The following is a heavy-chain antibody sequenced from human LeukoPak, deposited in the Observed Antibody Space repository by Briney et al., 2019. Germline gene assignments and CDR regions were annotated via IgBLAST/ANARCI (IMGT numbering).Heavy chain of an antibody. CDR3: ARENIGYPDAFDI. Sequence: PGGSLRLSCAASGFTVSSNYMSWVRQAPGKGMEWDSVFYSGGSTYYADSVKGRFTISRDNSKNTLYVQRNSLRAEDTAAYYCARENIGYPDAFDIWGQGTMVTVSS. J-gene: IGHJ3*02. CDR2: FYSGGST. CDR1: GFTVSSNY. V-gene: IGHV3-66*01. D-gene: IGHD5-18*01.